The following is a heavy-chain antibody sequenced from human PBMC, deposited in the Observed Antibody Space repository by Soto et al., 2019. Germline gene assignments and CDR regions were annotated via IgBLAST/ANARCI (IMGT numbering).Heavy chain of an antibody. V-gene: IGHV2-5*02. CDR1: WFSLSTSGVG. CDR3: AHRRSTYYYDSTFDP. J-gene: IGHJ5*02. CDR2: IYWDDDK. D-gene: IGHD3-22*01. Sequence: ASGPTLGNPTQTLTLTCTFSWFSLSTSGVGVGWIRQPPGKALEWLALIYWDDDKRYSPSLKSRLTITKDTSKNQVVLTMTNMDPVDTATYYCAHRRSTYYYDSTFDPWGQGTLVTVSP.